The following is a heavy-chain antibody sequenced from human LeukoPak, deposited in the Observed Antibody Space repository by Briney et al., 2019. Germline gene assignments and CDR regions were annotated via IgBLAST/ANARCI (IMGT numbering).Heavy chain of an antibody. J-gene: IGHJ4*02. CDR2: MNPNSGNT. CDR3: ARGVRGVIITIDY. D-gene: IGHD3-10*01. Sequence: ASVKVSCKASGYTFTSSDINWVRQATGQGLEWMGWMNPNSGNTGYAQKFQGRVTMTRDTSISTAYMELSRLRSDDTAVYYCARGVRGVIITIDYWGQGTLVTVSS. V-gene: IGHV1-8*01. CDR1: GYTFTSSD.